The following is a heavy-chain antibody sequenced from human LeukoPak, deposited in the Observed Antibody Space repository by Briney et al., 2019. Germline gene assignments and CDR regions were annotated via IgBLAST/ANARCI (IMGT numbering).Heavy chain of an antibody. J-gene: IGHJ4*02. V-gene: IGHV3-23*01. Sequence: GGPLRLSCAASGLSFSSFAMSWVRQGPARGLEWVSSIRGNGDTFYADSVKGRFTLYSDSSRNTVYFQLNNLRVEDTAIYYCARASWVSTTDAVRWGQGTLVTVSS. CDR2: IRGNGDT. CDR3: ARASWVSTTDAVR. CDR1: GLSFSSFA. D-gene: IGHD1-14*01.